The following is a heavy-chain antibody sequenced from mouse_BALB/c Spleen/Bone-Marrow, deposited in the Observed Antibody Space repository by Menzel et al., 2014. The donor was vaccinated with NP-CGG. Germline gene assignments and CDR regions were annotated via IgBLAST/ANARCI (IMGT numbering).Heavy chain of an antibody. CDR3: XXXXDRXEGYAMDN. Sequence: EVKLQESGAELVRSGASVKLSCTASGFNIKDYYMYWVKQRPEQGLEWIGWIDPENGDTEYAPKFQGKATMTADTSSNTAYLQLSSLTSEDTAVYYCXXXXDRXEGYAMDNWGQGTSVTVSS. V-gene: IGHV14-4*02. CDR1: GFNIKDYY. J-gene: IGHJ4*01. CDR2: IDPENGDT. D-gene: IGHD2-14*01.